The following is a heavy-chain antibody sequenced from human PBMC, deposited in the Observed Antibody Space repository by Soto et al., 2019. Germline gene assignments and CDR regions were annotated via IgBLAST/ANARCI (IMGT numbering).Heavy chain of an antibody. CDR2: IIPIFGTA. J-gene: IGHJ3*02. Sequence: SVRVSCKASGCTYSSYAISWVRQAPGQGLEWMGGIIPIFGTANYAQKFQGRVTITADESTSTAYMELSSLRSEDTAVYSCARNLWSDYGDYGYAAFDMWANERXVIVS. CDR1: GCTYSSYA. V-gene: IGHV1-69*13. D-gene: IGHD4-17*01. CDR3: ARNLWSDYGDYGYAAFDM.